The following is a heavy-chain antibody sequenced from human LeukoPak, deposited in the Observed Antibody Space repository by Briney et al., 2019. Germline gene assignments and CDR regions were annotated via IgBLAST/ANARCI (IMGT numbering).Heavy chain of an antibody. D-gene: IGHD6-13*01. CDR1: GGSFSGYY. CDR2: INHSGST. CDR3: ARGSGSSWSHVFFDY. V-gene: IGHV4-34*01. Sequence: PSETLSLTCAVYGGSFSGYYWSWIRQPPGKGLEWIGEINHSGSTNYNPSLKSRVTISVDTSKNQFSLKLSSVNAADTAVYYCARGSGSSWSHVFFDYWGQGTLVTVSS. J-gene: IGHJ4*02.